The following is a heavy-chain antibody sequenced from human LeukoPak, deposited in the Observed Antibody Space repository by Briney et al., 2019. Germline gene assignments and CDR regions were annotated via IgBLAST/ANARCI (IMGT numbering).Heavy chain of an antibody. CDR1: GFILSSHW. CDR2: IDSAGSST. Sequence: GGSLSLSCAASGFILSSHWMHWVRQAPGKGLVWVSRIDSAGSSTSYADSVKGRFTISRDNAKNTLYLQMISLRAEDTAVYYCARACANGPDAFDIWGQGTMVTVSS. V-gene: IGHV3-74*01. J-gene: IGHJ3*02. D-gene: IGHD4/OR15-4a*01. CDR3: ARACANGPDAFDI.